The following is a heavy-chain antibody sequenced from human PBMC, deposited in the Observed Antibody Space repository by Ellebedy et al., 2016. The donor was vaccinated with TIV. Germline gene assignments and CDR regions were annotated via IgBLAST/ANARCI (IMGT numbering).Heavy chain of an antibody. CDR3: ARTSGTYSGDFDY. CDR1: GYTFTSHG. J-gene: IGHJ4*02. Sequence: AASVKVSCKASGYTFTSHGITWVRQAPGQGLEWMAWISAYNGNTHSLQKFQGRVTMNTDTSTSTAYIELRGLRSDDTAVYYCARTSGTYSGDFDYWGQGTLVTVSS. V-gene: IGHV1-18*04. CDR2: ISAYNGNT. D-gene: IGHD1-26*01.